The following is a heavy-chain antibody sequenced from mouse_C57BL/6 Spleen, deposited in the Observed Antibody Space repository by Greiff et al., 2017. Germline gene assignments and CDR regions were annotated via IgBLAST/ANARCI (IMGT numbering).Heavy chain of an antibody. CDR2: IYPSDSET. Sequence: VQLQQPGAELVRPGSSVKLSCKASGYTFTSYWMDWVKQRPGQGLEWIGNIYPSDSETHYNQKFKDKATLTVDKSSSTAYMQLSSLTSEDSAVYYGASREAIGYYYGSRGDYWGQGTTLTVSS. V-gene: IGHV1-61*01. J-gene: IGHJ2*01. CDR3: ASREAIGYYYGSRGDY. D-gene: IGHD1-1*01. CDR1: GYTFTSYW.